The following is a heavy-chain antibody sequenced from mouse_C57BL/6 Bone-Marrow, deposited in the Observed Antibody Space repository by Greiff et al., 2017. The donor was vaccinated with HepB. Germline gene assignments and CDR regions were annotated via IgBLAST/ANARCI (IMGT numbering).Heavy chain of an antibody. CDR1: EYEFPSHD. CDR3: ARHPNYDPTGYFDV. D-gene: IGHD2-4*01. J-gene: IGHJ1*03. V-gene: IGHV5-2*03. Sequence: EVKLMESGGGLVQPGESLKLSCESNEYEFPSHDMSWVRKTPEKRLELVAAINSDGGSTYYPDTMERRFIISRDNAKNTLYLQMSRLKSEDTAMYYCARHPNYDPTGYFDVWGTGTTVTVSS. CDR2: INSDGGST.